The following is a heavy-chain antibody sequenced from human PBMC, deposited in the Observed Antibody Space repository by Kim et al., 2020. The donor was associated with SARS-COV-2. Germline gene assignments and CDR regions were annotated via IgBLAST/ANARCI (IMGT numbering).Heavy chain of an antibody. Sequence: GGSLRLSCAASGFNSNNYAMSWLRQAPGKGLEWVSAITKYDGRTYYADSVKGRFTISRYISKNTVYLEMTNLRAEDSALYYCAKDHPAFGWPTFDYWGQGTLVTVSS. CDR3: AKDHPAFGWPTFDY. V-gene: IGHV3-23*01. J-gene: IGHJ4*02. D-gene: IGHD6-19*01. CDR2: ITKYDGRT. CDR1: GFNSNNYA.